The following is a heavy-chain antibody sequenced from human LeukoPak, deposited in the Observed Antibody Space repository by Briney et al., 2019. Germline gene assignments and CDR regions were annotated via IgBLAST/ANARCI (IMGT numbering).Heavy chain of an antibody. Sequence: GGSLRLSCAASGFTFNSYWMNWVRQAPGKGLEWVANIKQDGAEKYYVDSVKGRFTISRDNAKSSLYLQMNSLRAEDTAVYYCASPYCSSTSCSTLHDFWGQGTLVTVSS. J-gene: IGHJ4*02. D-gene: IGHD2-2*01. CDR1: GFTFNSYW. CDR2: IKQDGAEK. CDR3: ASPYCSSTSCSTLHDF. V-gene: IGHV3-7*01.